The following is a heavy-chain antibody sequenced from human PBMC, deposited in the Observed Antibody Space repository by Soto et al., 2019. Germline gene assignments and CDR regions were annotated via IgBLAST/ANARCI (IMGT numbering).Heavy chain of an antibody. CDR2: VYYSGTT. Sequence: QVQLQEWGPGLVKPSQTLSLTCTVSGGSIRNGDYYWGWIRQPPGTGLEWIGFVYYSGTTYSHPSLNSRVSISVDTVENQFSLRLASVTAADTAVYYCVTVNLVGAAYYFDYWGPGTLVTVSS. J-gene: IGHJ4*02. CDR3: VTVNLVGAAYYFDY. D-gene: IGHD1-26*01. V-gene: IGHV4-30-4*01. CDR1: GGSIRNGDYY.